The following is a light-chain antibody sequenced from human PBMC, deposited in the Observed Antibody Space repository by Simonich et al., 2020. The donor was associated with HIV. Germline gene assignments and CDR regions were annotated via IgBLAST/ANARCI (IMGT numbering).Light chain of an antibody. CDR1: QRVSSN. CDR3: QQYNNWTSYT. V-gene: IGKV3-15*01. Sequence: EILMTQSPATLSVSPGERATLSCRVSQRVSSNLAWYRQKPGQAPRLLIYGASTRATDIPDRCSGSGSGTEFTLTISSMQSEDFAVYYCQQYNNWTSYTFGQGTKLEIK. CDR2: GAS. J-gene: IGKJ2*01.